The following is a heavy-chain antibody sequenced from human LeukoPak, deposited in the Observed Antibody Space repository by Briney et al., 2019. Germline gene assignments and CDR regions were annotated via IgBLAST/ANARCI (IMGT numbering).Heavy chain of an antibody. J-gene: IGHJ4*02. Sequence: ASVKVSCKASGYTFTSYGITWVRQAPGQGLEWMGWISAYNGNTNYAQKLQGRVTMTTDTSTSTAYMELRSLRSDDTAVYYCARGHKDYGDYYFDCWGQGTLVTVSS. D-gene: IGHD4-17*01. CDR1: GYTFTSYG. CDR2: ISAYNGNT. V-gene: IGHV1-18*01. CDR3: ARGHKDYGDYYFDC.